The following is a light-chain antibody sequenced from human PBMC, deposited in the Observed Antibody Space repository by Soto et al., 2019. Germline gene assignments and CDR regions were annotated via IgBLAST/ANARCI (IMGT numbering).Light chain of an antibody. CDR1: ESISTW. V-gene: IGKV1-5*03. CDR2: KAS. J-gene: IGKJ1*01. CDR3: QQYHSYWT. Sequence: DIQMTQSPSSLSASEGDRVTITCRASESISTWLAWYQQKPGKAPKLLIYKASSLESGVPSRFSGSGSGTEFTLTISSLQTDDFSTYYCQQYHSYWTFGQGTKVDIK.